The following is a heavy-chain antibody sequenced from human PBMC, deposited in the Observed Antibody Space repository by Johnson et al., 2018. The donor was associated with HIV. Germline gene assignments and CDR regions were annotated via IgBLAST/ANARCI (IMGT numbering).Heavy chain of an antibody. D-gene: IGHD4-23*01. CDR3: AKARSLLDYGGFDAFDI. V-gene: IGHV3-43D*03. CDR1: GFTFDDYA. CDR2: ITWDGGST. Sequence: EVQLVESGGVVVQPGGSLRLSCAASGFTFDDYAMHWVRQAPGKGLEWVSLITWDGGSTYYADSVKGRFTISRDISKNSLYLQMISLRAEDTAMYYCAKARSLLDYGGFDAFDIWGQGTLVIVSS. J-gene: IGHJ3*02.